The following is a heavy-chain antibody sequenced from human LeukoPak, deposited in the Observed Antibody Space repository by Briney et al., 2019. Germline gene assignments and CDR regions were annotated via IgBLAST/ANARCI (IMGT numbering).Heavy chain of an antibody. D-gene: IGHD6-19*01. Sequence: SETLSLTCTVSGGSISSYYWSWIRQPPGKGLEWIGYIYYSGSTNYNPSLKSRVTISVDTSKNQFSLKLSSVTAADTAVYYCARVMRTVYSSGWQIDYWGQGTLVTVSS. V-gene: IGHV4-59*01. J-gene: IGHJ4*02. CDR3: ARVMRTVYSSGWQIDY. CDR2: IYYSGST. CDR1: GGSISSYY.